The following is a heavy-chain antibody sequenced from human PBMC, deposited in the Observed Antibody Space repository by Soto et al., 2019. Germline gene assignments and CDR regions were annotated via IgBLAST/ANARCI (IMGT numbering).Heavy chain of an antibody. J-gene: IGHJ3*02. CDR1: GGSFSGYY. CDR3: ARMSSPTYYDFWSPRMGAFDI. D-gene: IGHD3-3*01. CDR2: INHSGST. V-gene: IGHV4-34*01. Sequence: PLETLSLTCAVYGGSFSGYYWSWIRQPPGKGLEWIGEINHSGSTNYNPSLKSRVTISVDTSKNQFSLKLSSVTAADTAVYYCARMSSPTYYDFWSPRMGAFDIWGQGTMVTVSS.